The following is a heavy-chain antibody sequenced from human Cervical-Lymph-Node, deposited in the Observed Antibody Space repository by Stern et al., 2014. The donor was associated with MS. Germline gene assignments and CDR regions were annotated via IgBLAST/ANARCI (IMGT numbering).Heavy chain of an antibody. D-gene: IGHD3-10*01. CDR3: ALGGFGHYFEY. Sequence: QVQLVQSGAEVQKPGSSVKVSCRASGGTFSSSDISWVRQAPGQGLEWMGGFIPIIGTANYAQKYQGRVTITADESTSTAYMELSSLRSEDTAIYYCALGGFGHYFEYWGQGTLVTVSS. CDR2: FIPIIGTA. CDR1: GGTFSSSD. V-gene: IGHV1-69*01. J-gene: IGHJ4*02.